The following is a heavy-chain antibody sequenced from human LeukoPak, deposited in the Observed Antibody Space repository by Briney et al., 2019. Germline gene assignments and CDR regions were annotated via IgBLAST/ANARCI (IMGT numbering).Heavy chain of an antibody. Sequence: GGTLRLSCAASGFTFSSYGMSWVRQAPGKGLEWVSAISGSGGSTYYADSVKGRFTISRDNSKNTLYLQMNSLRAEDTAVYYCVKDRLGELLSRSWFDPWGQGTLVTVSS. CDR3: VKDRLGELLSRSWFDP. J-gene: IGHJ5*02. V-gene: IGHV3-23*01. D-gene: IGHD3-10*01. CDR2: ISGSGGST. CDR1: GFTFSSYG.